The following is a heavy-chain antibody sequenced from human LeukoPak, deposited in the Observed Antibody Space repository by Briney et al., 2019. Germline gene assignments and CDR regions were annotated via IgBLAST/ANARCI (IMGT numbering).Heavy chain of an antibody. Sequence: GASVKVSCKTSGYTFTNYGISWVRQAPGQGLEWMGWIIAYNGNTNYAQKLQGRVTITTDTSTSTAYMELRSLRSDDTAVYYCARDKSMIVADRSAGMDVWGQGTTVTVSS. CDR3: ARDKSMIVADRSAGMDV. CDR2: IIAYNGNT. V-gene: IGHV1-18*01. D-gene: IGHD3-22*01. CDR1: GYTFTNYG. J-gene: IGHJ6*02.